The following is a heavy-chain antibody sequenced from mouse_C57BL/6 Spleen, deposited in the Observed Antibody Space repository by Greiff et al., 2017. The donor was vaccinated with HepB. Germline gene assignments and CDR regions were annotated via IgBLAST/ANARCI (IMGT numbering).Heavy chain of an antibody. Sequence: QVQLKQPGAELVRPGSSVKLSCKASGYTFTSYWMDWVKQRPGQGLEWIGNIYPSDSETHYNQKFKDKATLTVDKSSSTAYMQLSSLTSEDSAVYYCARGGYPFFDYWGQGTTLTVSS. CDR3: ARGGYPFFDY. V-gene: IGHV1-61*01. CDR1: GYTFTSYW. J-gene: IGHJ2*01. D-gene: IGHD2-2*01. CDR2: IYPSDSET.